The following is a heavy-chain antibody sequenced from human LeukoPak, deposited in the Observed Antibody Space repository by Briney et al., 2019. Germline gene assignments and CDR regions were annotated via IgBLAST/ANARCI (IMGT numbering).Heavy chain of an antibody. J-gene: IGHJ3*02. CDR2: IIPIFGTA. CDR1: GGTFSSYA. V-gene: IGHV1-69*01. CDR3: ARDLRGLHATFDAFDI. D-gene: IGHD4-11*01. Sequence: SVKVSCKASGGTFSSYAISWVRQAPGQGLEWMGGIIPIFGTANYAQKFQGRVTITADESTSTAYMELSSLRSEDTAVYYCARDLRGLHATFDAFDIWGQGTMVTVSS.